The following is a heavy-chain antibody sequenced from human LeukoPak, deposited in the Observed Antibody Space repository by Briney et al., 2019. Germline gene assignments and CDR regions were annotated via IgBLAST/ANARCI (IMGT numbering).Heavy chain of an antibody. CDR3: ARQPDYYFDY. CDR2: IYYSGST. V-gene: IGHV4-30-4*01. Sequence: PSETLSLTCSVSGGSISSGDYYWSWIRQPPGKGLEWIGYIYYSGSTYYNPSLKSRVIISVDTSKNQFSLKLSSVTAADTAVYYCARQPDYYFDYWGQGTLVTVSS. J-gene: IGHJ4*02. CDR1: GGSISSGDYY.